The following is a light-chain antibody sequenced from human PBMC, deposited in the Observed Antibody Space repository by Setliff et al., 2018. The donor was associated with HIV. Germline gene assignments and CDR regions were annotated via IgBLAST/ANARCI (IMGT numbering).Light chain of an antibody. CDR3: SSYAGNNNFV. CDR2: EVT. Sequence: QSVLTQPPSASGSPGQSVAISCTGTNSDIGSYNYVSWYQQHPGKAPKLMIYEVTKRPSGVPDRFSVSKSGNTASLTVSGLQAEDEADYYCSSYAGNNNFVFGTGTKVTVL. J-gene: IGLJ1*01. CDR1: NSDIGSYNY. V-gene: IGLV2-8*01.